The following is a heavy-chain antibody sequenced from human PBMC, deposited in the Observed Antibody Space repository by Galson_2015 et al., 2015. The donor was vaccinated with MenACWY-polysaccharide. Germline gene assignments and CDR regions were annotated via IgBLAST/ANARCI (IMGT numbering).Heavy chain of an antibody. V-gene: IGHV3-9*01. CDR3: AKDITGAATAPFDY. CDR1: GFTFDDYG. D-gene: IGHD1-26*01. J-gene: IGHJ4*02. Sequence: SLRLSCAASGFTFDDYGMRWVRHAPGKGLEWVSGISWNSGSKGYVDSVKGRFTISRDNAKNSLYLQMNSLRAEDTALYYCAKDITGAATAPFDYWGQGTLVTVSS. CDR2: ISWNSGSK.